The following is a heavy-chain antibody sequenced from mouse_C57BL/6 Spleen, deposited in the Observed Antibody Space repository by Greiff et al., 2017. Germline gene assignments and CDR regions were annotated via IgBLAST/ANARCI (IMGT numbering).Heavy chain of an antibody. V-gene: IGHV2-9-1*01. CDR3: ARGDGCYPSYWDVEG. CDR1: GFSFTSYA. J-gene: IGHJ1*03. D-gene: IGHD2-3*01. CDR2: IWTGGGT. Sequence: QVQLQESGPGLVAPSQSLSLTCTVSGFSFTSYAISWVRQPTRKGLRWLGVIWTGGGTNYNSALKSRLSISKDNSKSQVFLKMNSLQTDDTASYYCARGDGCYPSYWDVEGWGTGTTVTVSS.